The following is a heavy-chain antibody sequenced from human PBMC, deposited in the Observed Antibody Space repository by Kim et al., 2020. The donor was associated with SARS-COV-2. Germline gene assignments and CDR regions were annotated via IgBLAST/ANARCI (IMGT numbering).Heavy chain of an antibody. CDR1: GFTFSSYG. J-gene: IGHJ4*02. CDR2: IWYERSNK. CDR3: AKDLEQQQYFDY. V-gene: IGHV3-33*06. D-gene: IGHD6-13*01. Sequence: GGSLRLSCAASGFTFSSYGMHCVRQAPGKGLEWVAVIWYERSNKYYADSVKGRFTISRDNSTNTLYLQMNSLRAEDTAVYYCAKDLEQQQYFDYWGQGTLVTVSS.